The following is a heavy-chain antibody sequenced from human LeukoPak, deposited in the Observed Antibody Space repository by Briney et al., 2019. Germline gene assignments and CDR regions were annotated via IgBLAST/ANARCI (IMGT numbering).Heavy chain of an antibody. CDR3: ARNGLRWSGGYFDY. V-gene: IGHV3-53*01. D-gene: IGHD4-23*01. CDR2: IYSDNT. Sequence: GGSLRLSCTVSGFTVSSNSMSWVRQAPGKGLEWVSFIYSDNTHYSDSVKGRFTIPRDNSKNTLYLQMNSLRAEDTAVYYCARNGLRWSGGYFDYWGQGTLVTVSS. J-gene: IGHJ4*02. CDR1: GFTVSSNS.